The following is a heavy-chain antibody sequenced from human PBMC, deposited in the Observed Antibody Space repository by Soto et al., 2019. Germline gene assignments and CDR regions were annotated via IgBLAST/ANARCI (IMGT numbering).Heavy chain of an antibody. Sequence: GGSLRLSCAASGFTVSSNYMSWVRQAPGKGLEWVSVIYSGGSTYYADSVKGRFTISRDNSKNTLYLQMNSLRAEDTAVYYCARVSPWEVAEQWQAFDYWGQGTLVTVYS. V-gene: IGHV3-53*01. CDR1: GFTVSSNY. D-gene: IGHD5-12*01. CDR3: ARVSPWEVAEQWQAFDY. J-gene: IGHJ4*02. CDR2: IYSGGST.